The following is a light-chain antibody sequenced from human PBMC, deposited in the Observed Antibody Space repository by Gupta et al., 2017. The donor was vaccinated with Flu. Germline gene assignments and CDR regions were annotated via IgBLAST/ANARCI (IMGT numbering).Light chain of an antibody. V-gene: IGLV2-8*01. Sequence: QSALPQPPSASGSPAQSVTISCTGTISDIGGYNLVSWYQQSPGKVPKLMIYEVNKRPSGVPDRFSGSKSGNTAALTVSGLQEEDEADYYCSAYAGANSVYVFGTGTKVTVL. CDR2: EVN. CDR3: SAYAGANSVYV. CDR1: ISDIGGYNL. J-gene: IGLJ1*01.